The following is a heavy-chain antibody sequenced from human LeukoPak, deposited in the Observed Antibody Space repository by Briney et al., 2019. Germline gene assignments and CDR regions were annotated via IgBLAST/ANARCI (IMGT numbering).Heavy chain of an antibody. V-gene: IGHV3-74*01. CDR1: GFTFSTYW. D-gene: IGHD2-15*01. Sequence: GGSLRLSCAASGFTFSTYWMHWVRQAPGKGLVWVSRINRDGSTTNYADSVKGRFTISRDNAKNSLYLQMNSLRAEDTAVYYCARDGCSGGSCYANGGLYGMDVWGQGTTVTVSS. CDR3: ARDGCSGGSCYANGGLYGMDV. CDR2: INRDGSTT. J-gene: IGHJ6*02.